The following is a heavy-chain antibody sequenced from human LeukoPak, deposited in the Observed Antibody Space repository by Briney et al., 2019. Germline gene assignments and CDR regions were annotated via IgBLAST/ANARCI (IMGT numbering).Heavy chain of an antibody. V-gene: IGHV4-59*08. CDR3: ARHVSEPFDY. CDR2: IYYSGST. CDR1: GGSISSYY. J-gene: IGHJ4*02. Sequence: SSETLSLTCTVPGGSISSYYWSWIRQPPGKGLEWIGYIYYSGSTNYNPSLKSRVTISVDTSKNQFSLKLSSVTAADTAVYYCARHVSEPFDYWGQGTLVTVSS. D-gene: IGHD3-3*01.